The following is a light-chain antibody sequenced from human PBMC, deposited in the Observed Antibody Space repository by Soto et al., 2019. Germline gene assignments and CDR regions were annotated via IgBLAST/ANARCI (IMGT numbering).Light chain of an antibody. V-gene: IGLV1-40*01. Sequence: QPVLTQPPSVSGVPGQRVTISCTGSSSNIGAGYDVHWYQQLPGTAPKLLIYGNSNRPSGVPDRFSGSKSGTSASLAITGLQAEDEADYYCQSYDSSLSGSNVFGTGTKVTVL. CDR3: QSYDSSLSGSNV. CDR1: SSNIGAGYD. CDR2: GNS. J-gene: IGLJ1*01.